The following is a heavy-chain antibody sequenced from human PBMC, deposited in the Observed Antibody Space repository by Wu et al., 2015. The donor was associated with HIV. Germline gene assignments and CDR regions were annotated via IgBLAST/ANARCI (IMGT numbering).Heavy chain of an antibody. D-gene: IGHD3-22*01. CDR1: GGTFSSYA. V-gene: IGHV1-69*13. CDR2: IIPIFGTA. CDR3: ARAPYYYDSSGYQYHNYYYGMDV. J-gene: IGHJ6*02. Sequence: QVQLVQSGAEVKKPGSSVKVSCKASGGTFSSYAISWVRQAPGQGLEWMGRIIPIFGTANYAQKFQGRVTITADESTSTAYMELSSLRSEDTAVYYCARAPYYYDSSGYQYHNYYYGMDVWGQGTTVTVSS.